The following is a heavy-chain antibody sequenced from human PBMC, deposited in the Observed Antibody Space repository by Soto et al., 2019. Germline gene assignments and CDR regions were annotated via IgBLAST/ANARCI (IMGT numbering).Heavy chain of an antibody. CDR2: IYPGDSDT. D-gene: IGHD3-9*01. CDR1: GYSFTSYW. V-gene: IGHV5-51*01. CDR3: AMTAYYDILTGPRRFDP. J-gene: IGHJ5*02. Sequence: GESLKISCKGSGYSFTSYWSGWVRQMPGKGLEWMGIIYPGDSDTRYSPSFQGQVTISADKSISTAYLQWSSLKASDTAMYYCAMTAYYDILTGPRRFDPWGQGTLVTVSS.